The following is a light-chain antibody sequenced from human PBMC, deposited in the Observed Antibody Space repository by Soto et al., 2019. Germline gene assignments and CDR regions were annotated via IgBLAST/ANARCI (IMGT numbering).Light chain of an antibody. CDR1: QSITTTY. CDR2: GAS. J-gene: IGKJ3*01. Sequence: EIVLTQSPGTLSLSPGERATLSCRASQSITTTYLAWYQQKPGQAPRLLIYGASSRATGIPDRFSGSGSGTDFTLTISRLEPDDFAVFYCRQYGSSPPFTFGPGTKVDIK. CDR3: RQYGSSPPFT. V-gene: IGKV3-20*01.